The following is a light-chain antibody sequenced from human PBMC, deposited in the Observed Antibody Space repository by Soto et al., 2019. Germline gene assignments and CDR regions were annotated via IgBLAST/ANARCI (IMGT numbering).Light chain of an antibody. J-gene: IGKJ1*01. Sequence: DIQMTQSPSTLSGSVGYRVTITCRARQTISSWLAWYQKKPGKAPKLLIHRASSLGTGVPSRFSGSGSGTEFTLTITSLQPDDFATYYCQQYSSNSAFGPGTKVDIK. CDR2: RAS. CDR1: QTISSW. V-gene: IGKV1-5*03. CDR3: QQYSSNSA.